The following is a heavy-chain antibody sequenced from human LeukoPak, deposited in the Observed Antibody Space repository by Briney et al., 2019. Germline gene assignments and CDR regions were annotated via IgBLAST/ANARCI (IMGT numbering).Heavy chain of an antibody. J-gene: IGHJ6*03. CDR2: IYTSGST. Sequence: PSETLSLTCTVSGGSISSYYWSWIRQPAGKGLEWIGRIYTSGSTNYNPSLKSRVTMSVDTSKNQFSLKLSSVTAADTAVYYCARDLEGLYSNPYSYYYSMDVWGKGTTVTVSS. CDR1: GGSISSYY. D-gene: IGHD4-11*01. CDR3: ARDLEGLYSNPYSYYYSMDV. V-gene: IGHV4-4*07.